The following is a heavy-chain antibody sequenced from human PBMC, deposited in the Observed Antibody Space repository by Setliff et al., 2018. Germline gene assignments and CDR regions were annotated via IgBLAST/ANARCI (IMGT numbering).Heavy chain of an antibody. CDR1: VGSMIGGHYY. CDR2: IYYSGNT. Sequence: SEPLSLTCTVSVGSMIGGHYYWSWIRQLPGKGLEWIAYIYYSGNTYYNPSLKSRVTISVDTSKNQFSLKINSVTAADTAVYYCARGHCSSGECPNYFDPWGQGTQVTVSS. D-gene: IGHD2-15*01. CDR3: ARGHCSSGECPNYFDP. J-gene: IGHJ5*02. V-gene: IGHV4-31*03.